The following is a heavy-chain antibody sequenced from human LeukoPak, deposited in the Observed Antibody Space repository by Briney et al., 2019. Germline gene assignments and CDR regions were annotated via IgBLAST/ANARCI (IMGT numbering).Heavy chain of an antibody. V-gene: IGHV3-53*01. CDR3: AKEDTATVTSDFDY. CDR1: GFTVSSNY. Sequence: GGSLRLSCAASGFTVSSNYMSWVRQAPGKGLEWVSVIYSGGSTYYADSVKGRFTISRDNSKNTLYLQMNSLRAEDTAVYYCAKEDTATVTSDFDYWGQGTLVTVSS. J-gene: IGHJ4*02. CDR2: IYSGGST. D-gene: IGHD4-11*01.